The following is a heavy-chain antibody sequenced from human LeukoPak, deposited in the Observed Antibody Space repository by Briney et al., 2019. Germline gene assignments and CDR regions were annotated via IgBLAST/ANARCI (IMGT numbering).Heavy chain of an antibody. V-gene: IGHV1-46*01. J-gene: IGHJ4*02. CDR3: ARDQRVDYYDSSGYYYPY. CDR2: MNPSGGST. D-gene: IGHD3-22*01. Sequence: ASVKVSCKASGYTFTSYYMHWVRQAPGQGLEWMGIMNPSGGSTSYAQKFQGRVTMTRDTSTSTVYMELSSLRSEDTAVYYCARDQRVDYYDSSGYYYPYWGQGTLVTVSS. CDR1: GYTFTSYY.